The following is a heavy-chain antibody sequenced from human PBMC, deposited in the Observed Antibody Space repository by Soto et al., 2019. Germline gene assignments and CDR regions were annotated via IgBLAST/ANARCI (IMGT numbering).Heavy chain of an antibody. J-gene: IGHJ4*02. D-gene: IGHD3-3*01. CDR3: AKASEWYKGCIDY. Sequence: GGSLRLSCAASGFPFSDYYMSWIRQAPGKGLEWVTYISSSGSTIYYADSVKGRFTISRDNAKNTLYLQMNSLRAEDTAVYYCAKASEWYKGCIDYWGQGTLVTVSS. CDR1: GFPFSDYY. V-gene: IGHV3-11*01. CDR2: ISSSGSTI.